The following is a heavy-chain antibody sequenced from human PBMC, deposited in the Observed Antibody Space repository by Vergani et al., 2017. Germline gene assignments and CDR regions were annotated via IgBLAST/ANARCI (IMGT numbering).Heavy chain of an antibody. CDR3: ARGSGSLLGEVFDY. Sequence: EVQLVESGGGLVQPGGSLKLSCAASGFTFSGSAMHWVRQASGKGLEWVGRIRSKANSYATAYAASVKGRFTISRDDSKNTAYLQMNSLRAEDTAVYYCARGSGSLLGEVFDYWGQGTLVTVSS. CDR2: IRSKANSYAT. J-gene: IGHJ4*02. V-gene: IGHV3-73*02. CDR1: GFTFSGSA. D-gene: IGHD1-26*01.